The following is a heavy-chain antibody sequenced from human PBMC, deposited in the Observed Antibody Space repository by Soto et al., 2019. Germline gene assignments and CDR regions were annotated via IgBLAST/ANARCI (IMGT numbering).Heavy chain of an antibody. CDR3: ARDGRLLWFGKLYLQRNWYFDL. J-gene: IGHJ2*01. Sequence: QVQLVESGGGVVQPGRSLRLSCAASGFTFSSYGMHWVRQAPGKGLEWVAVIWYGGSNKYYADSVKSRFTISSENSKSTVYLQMNSLRAEETAVYYCARDGRLLWFGKLYLQRNWYFDLWGCGTLVTVSA. V-gene: IGHV3-33*01. CDR1: GFTFSSYG. D-gene: IGHD3-10*01. CDR2: IWYGGSNK.